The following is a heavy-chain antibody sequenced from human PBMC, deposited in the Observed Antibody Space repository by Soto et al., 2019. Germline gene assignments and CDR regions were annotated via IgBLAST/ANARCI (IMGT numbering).Heavy chain of an antibody. J-gene: IGHJ5*02. CDR1: GGSISSGGYY. CDR3: AREGSSSWYRNWFYP. CDR2: IHYSGST. V-gene: IGHV4-31*03. Sequence: SETLSLTCTVSGGSISSGGYYWSWIRQHPTKGLEWIGYIHYSGSTYYTPSLKSRVTISVDTSRNQFSLKLNSVTAADTAVYYCAREGSSSWYRNWFYPWGQGTLVTVSS. D-gene: IGHD6-13*01.